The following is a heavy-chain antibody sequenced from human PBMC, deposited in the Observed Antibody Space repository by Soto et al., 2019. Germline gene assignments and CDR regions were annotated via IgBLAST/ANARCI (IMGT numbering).Heavy chain of an antibody. Sequence: SETLSLTCTVSGGSISSSSYYWGWIRQPPGKGLEWIGSIYYSGSTYYNPSLKSRVTISVDTSKNQFSLKLSSVTAADTAVYYCARLNTMVRGVNHSYYYYGMDVWGQGTTVTVSS. D-gene: IGHD3-10*01. J-gene: IGHJ6*02. CDR2: IYYSGST. V-gene: IGHV4-39*01. CDR1: GGSISSSSYY. CDR3: ARLNTMVRGVNHSYYYYGMDV.